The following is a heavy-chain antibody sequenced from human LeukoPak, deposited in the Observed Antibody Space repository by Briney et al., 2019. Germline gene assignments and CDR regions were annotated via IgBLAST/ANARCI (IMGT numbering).Heavy chain of an antibody. CDR3: ARDNSVGDTAWWFDP. CDR2: INPTGTST. Sequence: GASVKVSCKASGYTFTGHYMHWVRQAPGQGLEWMGLINPTGTSTGYAQKFQGRVTMTRDMSTSTDYMELSSLRSEDTAIYYCARDNSVGDTAWWFDPWGQGTLVTVSS. CDR1: GYTFTGHY. D-gene: IGHD3-16*01. V-gene: IGHV1-46*01. J-gene: IGHJ5*02.